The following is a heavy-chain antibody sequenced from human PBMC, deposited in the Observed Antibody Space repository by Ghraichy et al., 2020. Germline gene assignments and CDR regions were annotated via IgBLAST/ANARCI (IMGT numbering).Heavy chain of an antibody. D-gene: IGHD1-1*01. CDR2: ISISAATT. CDR3: AKESYNWNDIDY. J-gene: IGHJ4*02. CDR1: GFTFSGYA. Sequence: GGSLRLSCAASGFTFSGYAMTWVRQTPGKGLEWVSSISISAATTYYADSVKGRFTISRDDSKSTLFLQMNSLRAEDTALYYCAKESYNWNDIDYWGQGTLVTVSS. V-gene: IGHV3-23*01.